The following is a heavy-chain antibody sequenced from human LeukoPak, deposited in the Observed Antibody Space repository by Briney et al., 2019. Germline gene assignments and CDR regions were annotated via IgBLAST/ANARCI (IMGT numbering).Heavy chain of an antibody. V-gene: IGHV1-69*04. CDR2: IIPILGIA. D-gene: IGHD3-22*01. J-gene: IGHJ4*01. CDR1: VGTFSSYA. CDR3: ARDKLGPYYYDSSGYYNVY. Sequence: GSSVKVSCKASVGTFSSYAISWVRQAPGQGLEWMGRIIPILGIANYAQKFQCRVTITSDKSTSTAYMELSSLRSEDTAVYYCARDKLGPYYYDSSGYYNVYWGQGTLLTVSS.